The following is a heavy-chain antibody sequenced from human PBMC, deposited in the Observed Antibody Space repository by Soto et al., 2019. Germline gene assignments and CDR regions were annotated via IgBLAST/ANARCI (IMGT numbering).Heavy chain of an antibody. J-gene: IGHJ4*02. CDR1: GASIRSYY. Sequence: PSETLSLTCSVSGASIRSYYWSWIRQPPGKGLELIGYISYSGSTNYNPSLKSRVTISVDTSKNQFSLKLRSVTAADTAVYYCAKAAPGHFDYWGQGTLVTVSS. CDR3: AKAAPGHFDY. CDR2: ISYSGST. V-gene: IGHV4-59*01.